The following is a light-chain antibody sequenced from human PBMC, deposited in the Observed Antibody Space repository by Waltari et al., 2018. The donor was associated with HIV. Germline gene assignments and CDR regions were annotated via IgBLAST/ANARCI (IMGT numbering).Light chain of an antibody. V-gene: IGLV1-47*01. CDR3: AAWDDSLRGDVV. CDR1: RSNIGSNF. Sequence: QSVLTQPPSASATPGQRVTISCSGTRSNIGSNFVFWYQQFPGTAPKLLMYKNNKRFSGVADRFSGSKSGTAASLAISGLRSEDEAVYYCAAWDDSLRGDVVFGGGTNLTV. CDR2: KNN. J-gene: IGLJ2*01.